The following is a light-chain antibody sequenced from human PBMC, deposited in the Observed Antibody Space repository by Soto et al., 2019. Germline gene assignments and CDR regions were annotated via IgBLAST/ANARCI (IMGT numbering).Light chain of an antibody. V-gene: IGKV3-15*01. CDR1: QRVSRN. J-gene: IGKJ2*01. Sequence: EIVMTQSPATLSVSPGERATLSYRASQRVSRNIAWYRQKPGQAPTLVIYGVSTRDTGIPARFSGSGSGTEFTLTISSLQSEDCAVYYCQQYNNWPYTFGQGTKLEIK. CDR3: QQYNNWPYT. CDR2: GVS.